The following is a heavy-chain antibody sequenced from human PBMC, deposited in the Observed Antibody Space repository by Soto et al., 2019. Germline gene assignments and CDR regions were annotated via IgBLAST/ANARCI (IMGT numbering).Heavy chain of an antibody. V-gene: IGHV3-21*01. Sequence: GGSLRLSCAASGFVFSYFQFNWVRQAPGGGLEWLSSITGTSAFTEYAESIEGRFTISRDNPNKLLFLHMDNLRPEDTAVYYCARDNLAFQGAFDLWGQGTLVTVSS. CDR2: ITGTSAFT. CDR1: GFVFSYFQ. CDR3: ARDNLAFQGAFDL. D-gene: IGHD3-16*01. J-gene: IGHJ4*02.